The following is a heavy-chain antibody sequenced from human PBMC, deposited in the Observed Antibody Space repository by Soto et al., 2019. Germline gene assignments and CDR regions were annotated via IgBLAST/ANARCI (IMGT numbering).Heavy chain of an antibody. J-gene: IGHJ5*02. Sequence: PSETLSLTCAVYGGSFSGYYWSWIRQPPGKGLEWIGEINHSGSTNYNPSLKSRVTMSVGTSKNQFSLKLSSVTAADTAVYYCARGGSRKRYCSSTSCYDGPWFDPWGQGTLVTVSS. CDR3: ARGGSRKRYCSSTSCYDGPWFDP. V-gene: IGHV4-34*01. D-gene: IGHD2-2*01. CDR1: GGSFSGYY. CDR2: INHSGST.